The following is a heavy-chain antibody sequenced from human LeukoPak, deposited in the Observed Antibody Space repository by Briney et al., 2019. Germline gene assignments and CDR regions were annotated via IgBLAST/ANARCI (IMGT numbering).Heavy chain of an antibody. CDR1: GFTFSSYA. D-gene: IGHD6-13*01. V-gene: IGHV3-48*03. CDR2: ISSSGRTI. CDR3: ARGSQLNAFDI. J-gene: IGHJ3*02. Sequence: AGGSLRLSCAASGFTFSSYAMNWVRQAPGKGLEWVSYISSSGRTIYYADSVKGRFTISGDSAKNSLYLQMNSLRADDTAVYYCARGSQLNAFDIWGQGTMVTVSS.